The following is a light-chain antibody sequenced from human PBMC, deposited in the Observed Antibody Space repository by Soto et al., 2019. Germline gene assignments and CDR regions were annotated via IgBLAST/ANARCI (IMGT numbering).Light chain of an antibody. V-gene: IGKV1-5*03. CDR3: QQYKNYRA. CDR2: KAS. CDR1: QIIDNW. Sequence: DIQMTQSPSTLSASVGDRVTITCRVSQIIDNWLAWYQQKPGKVPNLLIYKASTLQSGVPSRFRGSGSGTEFTLTISTLQPDDFANYYCQQYKNYRAFGPGTKVDIK. J-gene: IGKJ1*01.